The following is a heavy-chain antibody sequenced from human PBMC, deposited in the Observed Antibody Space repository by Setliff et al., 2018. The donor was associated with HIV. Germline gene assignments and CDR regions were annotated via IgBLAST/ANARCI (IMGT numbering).Heavy chain of an antibody. J-gene: IGHJ5*02. CDR2: ISPDDSDT. CDR1: GYVFTNYW. V-gene: IGHV5-51*01. D-gene: IGHD3-3*01. CDR3: ARHFGISYRSPFDP. Sequence: GESLKISCKSSGYVFTNYWIGGVRQMPGKGLEWMGIISPDDSDTRYSPSFQGQVTISVDKSTSTAYLQWSSLKASDSAIYYCARHFGISYRSPFDPWGQGTLVTVSS.